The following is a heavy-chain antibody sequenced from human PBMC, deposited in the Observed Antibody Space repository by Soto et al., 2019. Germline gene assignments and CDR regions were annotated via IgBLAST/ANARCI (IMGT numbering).Heavy chain of an antibody. D-gene: IGHD2-15*01. J-gene: IGHJ3*01. CDR3: ARHLGTYCSGGSCYYGAFDL. CDR2: IYPGDSDT. V-gene: IGHV5-51*01. Sequence: HGESLKISCKGSGYSFTSYWIGWVRQMPGKGLEWMGIIYPGDSDTRYSPSFQGQVTISADKSISTAYLQWSSLKASGTAMYYCARHLGTYCSGGSCYYGAFDLWGQGTMVTVSS. CDR1: GYSFTSYW.